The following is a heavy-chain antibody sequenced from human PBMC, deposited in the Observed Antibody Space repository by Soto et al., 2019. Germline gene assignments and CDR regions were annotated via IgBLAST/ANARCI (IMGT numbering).Heavy chain of an antibody. V-gene: IGHV3-23*01. J-gene: IGHJ4*02. CDR2: ISANGQGI. D-gene: IGHD1-7*01. CDR1: GFTFSTYA. CDR3: AKDRNYPRDQFHY. Sequence: LRLSCAASGFTFSTYALSWVRQAPGKGLEWVSAISANGQGIYYADSVRGRFTISRDNSKNTIFLHMDSLRAEDTAVYYCAKDRNYPRDQFHYWGQGTLVTV.